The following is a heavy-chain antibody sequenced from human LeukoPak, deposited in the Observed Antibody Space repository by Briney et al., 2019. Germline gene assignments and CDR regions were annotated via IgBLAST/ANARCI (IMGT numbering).Heavy chain of an antibody. J-gene: IGHJ5*02. CDR1: GGSISSYY. CDR2: IYYSGST. D-gene: IGHD3-10*01. CDR3: AREEAHYGLDP. Sequence: SETLSLTCTVSGGSISSYYWSWIRQPLGKGLEWIGYIYYSGSTNYNPSLKSRVTISVDTSKNQFSLKLSSVTAADTAVYYCAREEAHYGLDPWGQGTLVTVSS. V-gene: IGHV4-59*01.